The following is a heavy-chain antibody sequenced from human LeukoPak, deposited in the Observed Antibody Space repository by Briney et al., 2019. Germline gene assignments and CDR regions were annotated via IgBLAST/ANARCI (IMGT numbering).Heavy chain of an antibody. V-gene: IGHV1-46*01. CDR2: INPSGGST. CDR1: GYTFTSYY. CDR3: SRDGDHALYGDYEMNWFDP. J-gene: IGHJ5*02. D-gene: IGHD4-17*01. Sequence: ASVKVSCKASGYTFTSYYMHWVRQAPGQGLEWMGIINPSGGSTSYAQKFQGRVPMTRDTPTTSVYMELSTLRSEDTAVYYGSRDGDHALYGDYEMNWFDPGGEGSLVTASS.